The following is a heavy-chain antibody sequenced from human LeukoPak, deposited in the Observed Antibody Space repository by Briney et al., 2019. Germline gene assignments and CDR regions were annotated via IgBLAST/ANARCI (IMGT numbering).Heavy chain of an antibody. V-gene: IGHV3-43D*04. D-gene: IGHD5-24*01. CDR2: ISWDGGST. J-gene: IGHJ4*02. Sequence: PGGSLRLSCAASGFTFDDYAMHWVRQAPGKGLEWVSLISWDGGSTYYADSVKGRFTISRDNSKNSLYLQMNSLRAEDTALYYCAKGVDGYNWASFDYWGQGTLVTVSS. CDR1: GFTFDDYA. CDR3: AKGVDGYNWASFDY.